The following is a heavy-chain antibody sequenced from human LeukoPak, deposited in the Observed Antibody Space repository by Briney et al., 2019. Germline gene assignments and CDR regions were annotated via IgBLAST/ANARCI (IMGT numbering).Heavy chain of an antibody. CDR3: ARGGDAAPFDF. CDR1: GGSISSYY. V-gene: IGHV4-59*08. Sequence: SETLSLTCTVSGGSISSYYWSWIRQPPGKGLEWIGYIYYSGSTNYNPSLKSRVTISGDTSKNQFSLKLNSVTAADTAVYYCARGGDAAPFDFWGQGTLVTVSS. D-gene: IGHD2-21*02. J-gene: IGHJ4*02. CDR2: IYYSGST.